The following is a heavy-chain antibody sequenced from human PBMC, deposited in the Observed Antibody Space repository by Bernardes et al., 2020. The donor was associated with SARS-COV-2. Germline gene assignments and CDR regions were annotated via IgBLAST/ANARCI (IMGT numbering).Heavy chain of an antibody. V-gene: IGHV3-53*01. D-gene: IGHD5-12*01. CDR3: ARARGAVAPLFFDY. J-gene: IGHJ4*02. CDR1: GFTVNINL. Sequence: GGSLRLSCAASGFTVNINLMNWVRQAPGRGLEWVSFLYTGGTTYSAASVQARFTISRDNSKNMVYLQMNNLRAEDTAVYYCARARGAVAPLFFDYWGQGTLVTVSS. CDR2: LYTGGTT.